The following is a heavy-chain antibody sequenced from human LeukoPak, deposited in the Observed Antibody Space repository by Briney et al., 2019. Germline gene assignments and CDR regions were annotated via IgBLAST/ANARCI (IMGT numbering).Heavy chain of an antibody. CDR3: TRDEGLVAGIWRALDI. D-gene: IGHD6-19*01. CDR1: GFTFSNYA. J-gene: IGHJ3*02. V-gene: IGHV3-23*01. Sequence: GGSLRLSCAASGFTFSNYAMNWIRQAPGKGLEWVSHITGSGDNSYYTDSVKGRFTLSRDNSKNTLFLQMNSLRAEDTAIYYCTRDEGLVAGIWRALDIWGQGTMVTVSS. CDR2: ITGSGDNS.